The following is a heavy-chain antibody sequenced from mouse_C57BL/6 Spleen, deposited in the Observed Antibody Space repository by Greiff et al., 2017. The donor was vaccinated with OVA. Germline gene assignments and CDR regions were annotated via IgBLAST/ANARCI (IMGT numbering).Heavy chain of an antibody. D-gene: IGHD1-1*01. CDR2: IDPSDSYT. CDR1: GYTFTSYW. CDR3: ARRFITKTRNYFDY. V-gene: IGHV1-69*01. Sequence: VKLQQPGAELVMPGASVKLSCKASGYTFTSYWMHWVKQRPGQGLEWIGEIDPSDSYTNYNQKFKGKSTLTVDKSSSTAYMQLSSLTSEDSAVYYCARRFITKTRNYFDYWGQGTTLTVSS. J-gene: IGHJ2*01.